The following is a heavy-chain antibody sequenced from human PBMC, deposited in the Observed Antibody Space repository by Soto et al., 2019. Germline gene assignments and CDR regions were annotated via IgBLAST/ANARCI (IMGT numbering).Heavy chain of an antibody. Sequence: SETLSLTCTVSGGSISSSSYYWGWIRQPPGKGLEWIGSIYYSGSTYYNPSLKSRVTISVDTSKNQFSLKLSSVTAADTAVYYCARARGSYRYLSHGGKGTLVTVS. V-gene: IGHV4-39*01. D-gene: IGHD3-16*02. CDR3: ARARGSYRYLSH. CDR1: GGSISSSSYY. J-gene: IGHJ4*02. CDR2: IYYSGST.